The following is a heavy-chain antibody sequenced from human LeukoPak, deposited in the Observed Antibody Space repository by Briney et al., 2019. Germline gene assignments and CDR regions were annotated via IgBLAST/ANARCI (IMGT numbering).Heavy chain of an antibody. CDR1: GYSISSDNY. J-gene: IGHJ4*02. V-gene: IGHV4-38-2*02. D-gene: IGHD4-17*01. CDR3: TRDVDMTTVFD. CDR2: IHHGGST. Sequence: PSETLSLTCTVSGYSISSDNYWGWIRQPPGKGLEWIGTIHHGGSTYYSPSLKSRVTISLDTSKNQFSLKLSSVTAADTAVYYCTRDVDMTTVFDWGQGILVTISS.